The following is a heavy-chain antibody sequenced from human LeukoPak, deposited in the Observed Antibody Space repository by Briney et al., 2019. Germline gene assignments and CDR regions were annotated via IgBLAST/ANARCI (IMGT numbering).Heavy chain of an antibody. CDR1: GGSISSSNW. J-gene: IGHJ6*02. Sequence: PSETLSLTCAVSGGSISSSNWWSWVRPPPGKGLEWIGEIYHSGSTNYNPSLKSRVTISVDKSKNQLSLKLSSVTAADTAVYYCARSRLHYYGMDVWGQGTTVTVSS. CDR2: IYHSGST. D-gene: IGHD6-13*01. V-gene: IGHV4-4*02. CDR3: ARSRLHYYGMDV.